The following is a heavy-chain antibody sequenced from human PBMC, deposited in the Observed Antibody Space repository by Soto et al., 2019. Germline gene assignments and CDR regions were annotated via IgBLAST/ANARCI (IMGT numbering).Heavy chain of an antibody. CDR1: GFTFSNAW. D-gene: IGHD1-7*01. Sequence: GGSLRLSCAASGFTFSNAWMNGVRQAPGKGLEWVGRIKSKTDGGTTDYAAPVKGRFTISRDDSKNTLYLQMNSLRAEDTAVYYCARDMTGTTVYYYYGMDVWGQGTTVTVSS. CDR3: ARDMTGTTVYYYYGMDV. V-gene: IGHV3-15*07. J-gene: IGHJ6*02. CDR2: IKSKTDGGTT.